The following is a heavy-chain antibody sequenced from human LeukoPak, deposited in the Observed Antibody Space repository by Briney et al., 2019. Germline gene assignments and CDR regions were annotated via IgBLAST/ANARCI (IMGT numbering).Heavy chain of an antibody. CDR3: ARHEDRADYYDSSGHDY. CDR1: GGSFSGYY. J-gene: IGHJ4*02. Sequence: SETLSLTCAVYGGSFSGYYWSWIRQPPGKGLEWIGEINHSGSTNYNPSLKSRVTISVDTSKNQFSLKPSSVTAADTAVYYCARHEDRADYYDSSGHDYWGQGTLVTVSS. D-gene: IGHD3-22*01. CDR2: INHSGST. V-gene: IGHV4-34*01.